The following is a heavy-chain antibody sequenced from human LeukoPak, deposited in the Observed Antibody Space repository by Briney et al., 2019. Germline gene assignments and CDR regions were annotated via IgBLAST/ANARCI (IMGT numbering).Heavy chain of an antibody. CDR2: IRYDGSNK. D-gene: IGHD6-19*01. Sequence: PGGSLRLSCAASGFTFSSYGMHWVRQAPGKGLEWVAFIRYDGSNKYYADSVKGRFTISRDNSKNTLYLQMNSLRAEDTAVYYCAKDRGSGWYYFDYWGQGTLVTVSS. J-gene: IGHJ4*02. CDR1: GFTFSSYG. CDR3: AKDRGSGWYYFDY. V-gene: IGHV3-30*02.